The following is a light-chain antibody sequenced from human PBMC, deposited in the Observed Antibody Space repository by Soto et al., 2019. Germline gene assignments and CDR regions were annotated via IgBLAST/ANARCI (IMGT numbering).Light chain of an antibody. CDR1: QGISSA. Sequence: AIQLTQSPSSLSASVGDRVTITCRASQGISSALAWYQQKPGKAPKLLIYDASSLESGVPSRFSGSGSGTDFTFIFCSLLPEDFATYYCQQFNSYPLTFGGGTKVDIK. V-gene: IGKV1-13*02. CDR3: QQFNSYPLT. CDR2: DAS. J-gene: IGKJ4*01.